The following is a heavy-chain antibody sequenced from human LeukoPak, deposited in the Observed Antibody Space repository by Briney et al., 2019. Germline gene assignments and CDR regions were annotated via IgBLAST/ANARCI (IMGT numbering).Heavy chain of an antibody. CDR1: GGSISSYY. D-gene: IGHD3-16*01. Sequence: SETLSLTCTVSGGSISSYYWSWIRQPPGKGLEWLGYIYYSGSTNYNPSLKSRVTISVDTSKNQFSLKLSSVTAADTAVYYCARDPVGAEHAFDIWGQGTMVTVSS. J-gene: IGHJ3*02. CDR2: IYYSGST. CDR3: ARDPVGAEHAFDI. V-gene: IGHV4-59*01.